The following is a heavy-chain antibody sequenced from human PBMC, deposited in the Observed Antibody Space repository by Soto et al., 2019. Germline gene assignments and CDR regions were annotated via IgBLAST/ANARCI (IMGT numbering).Heavy chain of an antibody. V-gene: IGHV2-5*02. D-gene: IGHD3-3*01. Sequence: QITLKESGPTLVKPTQTLTLTCTFSGFSLSTSGGGVGWIRQPPGKALEWLALIDWDDDKRYSPSLKSRPTITKDASKHQVVLTMTNMDPVDTATYYGERRRVPNFDYWGQGTLVTVSS. CDR1: GFSLSTSGGG. CDR2: IDWDDDK. CDR3: ERRRVPNFDY. J-gene: IGHJ4*02.